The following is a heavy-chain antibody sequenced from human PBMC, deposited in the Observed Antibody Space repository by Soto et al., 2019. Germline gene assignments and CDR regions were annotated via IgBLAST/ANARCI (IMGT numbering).Heavy chain of an antibody. Sequence: SGSTDLTCTVSGASMNTSDLGWIRQPPQKGLEWIGYIFHRGSTTYNPSLKSRVTISIDASKKYFSLRLNSVTAADTAVYYCARVRNSRDIDYWGQGIRLTVYS. CDR2: IFHRGST. V-gene: IGHV4-59*12. D-gene: IGHD3-22*01. J-gene: IGHJ4*02. CDR1: GASMNTSD. CDR3: ARVRNSRDIDY.